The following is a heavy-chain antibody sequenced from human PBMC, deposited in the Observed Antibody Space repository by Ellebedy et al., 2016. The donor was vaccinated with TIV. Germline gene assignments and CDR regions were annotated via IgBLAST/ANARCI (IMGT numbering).Heavy chain of an antibody. J-gene: IGHJ5*02. CDR1: GGSLSGFH. V-gene: IGHV4-34*01. CDR2: MSHSGGT. CDR3: ARGLGYFGSRSRWFDS. D-gene: IGHD3-10*01. Sequence: MPSETLSLTCEVFGGSLSGFHWTWIRQSPIRGLEWIGEMSHSGGTQYHPSLESRFTFSLDTSKKQISLTLTSVTAADTAKYYCARGLGYFGSRSRWFDSWGQGTLVSVSS.